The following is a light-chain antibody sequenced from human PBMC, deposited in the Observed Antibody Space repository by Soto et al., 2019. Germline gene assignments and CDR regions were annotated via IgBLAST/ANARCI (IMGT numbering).Light chain of an antibody. Sequence: QSVLAQPPSASGTPGQRVTISCSGSSSNIGSNTVSWYQQFPGTAPKLLIYSNNQRPSGVPDRVSGSKSGTSASLAISGLQSEDESDYYCAAWDDSLNGLIFGGGTKVTVL. J-gene: IGLJ2*01. CDR2: SNN. CDR1: SSNIGSNT. V-gene: IGLV1-44*01. CDR3: AAWDDSLNGLI.